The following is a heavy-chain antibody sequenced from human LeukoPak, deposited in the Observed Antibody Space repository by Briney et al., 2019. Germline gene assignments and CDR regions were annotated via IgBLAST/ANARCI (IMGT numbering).Heavy chain of an antibody. Sequence: GRSLRLSCAASGFTFSSYAMSWVRQAPGKGLEWVSAISGSGGSTYYADSVKGRFTISRDNSKNTLYLQMNSLRAEDTAVYYCAKALRDCSSTSCQAPYYYYGMDVWGQGTTVTVSS. CDR2: ISGSGGST. D-gene: IGHD2-2*01. CDR1: GFTFSSYA. V-gene: IGHV3-23*01. CDR3: AKALRDCSSTSCQAPYYYYGMDV. J-gene: IGHJ6*02.